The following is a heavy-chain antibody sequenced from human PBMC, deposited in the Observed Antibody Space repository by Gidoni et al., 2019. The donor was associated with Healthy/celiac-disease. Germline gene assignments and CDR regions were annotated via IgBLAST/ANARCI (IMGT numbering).Heavy chain of an antibody. CDR1: GFTVSSNY. Sequence: EVQLVESGGGLIQPGGSLRLSCAASGFTVSSNYMSWVRQAPGKGLAGVSFIDSGGSTYYADSVKDRFTITRDNSKNTLYLQMNSLRAEDTAVYYCARDSIVSGASKGYWGQGTLVTVSS. V-gene: IGHV3-53*01. CDR3: ARDSIVSGASKGY. J-gene: IGHJ4*02. CDR2: IDSGGST. D-gene: IGHD3-10*01.